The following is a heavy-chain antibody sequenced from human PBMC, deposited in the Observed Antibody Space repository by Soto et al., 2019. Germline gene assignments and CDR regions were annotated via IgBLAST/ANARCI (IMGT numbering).Heavy chain of an antibody. CDR2: ISWNSVTI. Sequence: GGSLRLSCAASGFNFDDHAMHWVRQTPGKGLEWVSGISWNSVTINYADSIKGRFTISRDNAKRSLYLQMNNLRPADTAMYFCVRSSGSQPRAGWFDPWGQGTLVTVSS. J-gene: IGHJ5*02. CDR1: GFNFDDHA. CDR3: VRSSGSQPRAGWFDP. D-gene: IGHD1-26*01. V-gene: IGHV3-9*01.